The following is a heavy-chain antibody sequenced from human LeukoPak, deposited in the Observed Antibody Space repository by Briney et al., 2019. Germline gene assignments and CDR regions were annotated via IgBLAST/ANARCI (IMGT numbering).Heavy chain of an antibody. CDR3: AREMGIAARGAFDI. D-gene: IGHD6-6*01. J-gene: IGHJ3*02. CDR1: GYTFTSYA. CDR2: INAGNGNT. Sequence: GASVKVSCKASGYTFTSYAMHWVRQAPGQRLEWMGWINAGNGNTKYSQKFQGRVTITRDTSASTAYMELSSLRSEDTAVYYCAREMGIAARGAFDIWGQGTMVTVSS. V-gene: IGHV1-3*01.